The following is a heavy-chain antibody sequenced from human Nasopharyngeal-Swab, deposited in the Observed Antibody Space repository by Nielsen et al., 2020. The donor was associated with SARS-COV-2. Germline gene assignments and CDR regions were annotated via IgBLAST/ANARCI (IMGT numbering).Heavy chain of an antibody. V-gene: IGHV1-69*04. CDR3: ASQGGGDYYDSRRYYNYVMDV. CDR1: GGTFSSYA. J-gene: IGHJ6*02. D-gene: IGHD3-22*01. CDR2: IIPIFGIA. Sequence: SVKVSCKASGGTFSSYAISWVRQAPGQGLEWMGRIIPIFGIANYAQKLQGRVTITADKSTSTAYMELRSLRSEDTAVYYCASQGGGDYYDSRRYYNYVMDVWGQGTTVTVSS.